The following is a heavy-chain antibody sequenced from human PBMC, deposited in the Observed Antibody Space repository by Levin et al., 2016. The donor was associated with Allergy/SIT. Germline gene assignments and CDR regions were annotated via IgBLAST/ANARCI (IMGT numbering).Heavy chain of an antibody. CDR2: ISGSGVST. Sequence: WIRQPPGKGLEWVSAISGSGVSTYYADSVKGRFTISRDNAKNSLYLQMNSLRAEDTAVYYCARRGGIAARPGASWYFDLWGRGTLVTVSS. V-gene: IGHV3-23*01. D-gene: IGHD6-6*01. J-gene: IGHJ2*01. CDR3: ARRGGIAARPGASWYFDL.